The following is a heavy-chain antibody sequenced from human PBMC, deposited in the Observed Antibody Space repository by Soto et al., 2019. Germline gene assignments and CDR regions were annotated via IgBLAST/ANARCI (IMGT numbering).Heavy chain of an antibody. Sequence: GGSLRLSCAAPGFTPRSYWMSWVRQAPGKGLEWLATIKTDASEKKYVDSVKGRFTVSRDNAKNSLYLQMDSLRAEDTAVYYCARESEDLTSNFDYWGQGTLVTVSS. CDR1: GFTPRSYW. V-gene: IGHV3-7*01. J-gene: IGHJ4*02. CDR2: IKTDASEK. CDR3: ARESEDLTSNFDY.